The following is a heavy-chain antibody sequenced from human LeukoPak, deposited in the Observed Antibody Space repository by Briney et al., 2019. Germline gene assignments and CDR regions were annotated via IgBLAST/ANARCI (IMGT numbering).Heavy chain of an antibody. D-gene: IGHD2-2*01. V-gene: IGHV4-34*01. CDR2: INHSGST. CDR1: GGSFSGYY. J-gene: IGHJ4*02. CDR3: ASNVPRDY. Sequence: SETLSLTCAVYGGSFSGYYWSWIRQPPGKGLEWIGEINHSGSTNYNPSLKSRVTISVDTSKNQFSLKLSSVTAADTAVYYCASNVPRDYWGQGTLVTVSS.